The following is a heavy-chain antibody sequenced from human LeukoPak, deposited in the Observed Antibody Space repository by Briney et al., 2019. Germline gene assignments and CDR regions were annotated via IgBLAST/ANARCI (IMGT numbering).Heavy chain of an antibody. Sequence: SETLSLTCTVSGGSISSGGYYWSWIRQHPGKGLEWIGYIYYSGSTYYNPSLKSRVTISVDTSKNQFSLKLSSVTAADTAVYYCARETRFGDSQGSSYYYGMDVWGQGSTVTVSS. D-gene: IGHD3-10*01. CDR3: ARETRFGDSQGSSYYYGMDV. CDR1: GGSISSGGYY. J-gene: IGHJ6*02. V-gene: IGHV4-31*03. CDR2: IYYSGST.